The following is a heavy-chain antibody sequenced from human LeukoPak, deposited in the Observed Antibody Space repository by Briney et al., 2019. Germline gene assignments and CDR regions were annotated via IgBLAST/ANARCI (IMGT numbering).Heavy chain of an antibody. CDR1: GGSISSYY. CDR2: IYYSGST. D-gene: IGHD3-22*01. CDR3: ARVEDYYDSSGYYYAY. V-gene: IGHV4-59*01. J-gene: IGHJ4*02. Sequence: PSETLSLTCTVSGGSISSYYWSWIRQPPGKGLEWIGYIYYSGSTNYNPSLKSRVTISVDTSKNQFSLKLSSVTAADTAVYYCARVEDYYDSSGYYYAYWGQGTLVTVSS.